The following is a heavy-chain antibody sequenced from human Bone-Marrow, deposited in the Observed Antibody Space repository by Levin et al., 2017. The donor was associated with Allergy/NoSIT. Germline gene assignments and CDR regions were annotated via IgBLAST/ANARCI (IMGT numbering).Heavy chain of an antibody. D-gene: IGHD2-15*01. V-gene: IGHV3-11*01. Sequence: GGSLRLSCAASGFIFTDYYMAWIRQAPGKGLEWLSYISTSGFSIYYADSVKGRFVISRDNTNNLLYLQINGLTVDDAAVYYCARAQDTTKAEYFDAWGQGTLVAVSS. CDR1: GFIFTDYY. CDR3: ARAQDTTKAEYFDA. CDR2: ISTSGFSI. J-gene: IGHJ4*02.